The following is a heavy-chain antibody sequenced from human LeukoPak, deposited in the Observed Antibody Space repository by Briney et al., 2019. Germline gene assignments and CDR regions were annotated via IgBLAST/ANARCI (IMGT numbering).Heavy chain of an antibody. D-gene: IGHD6-6*01. CDR2: IKQDGSEK. J-gene: IGHJ4*02. CDR3: AKQLLPPDYFDY. V-gene: IGHV3-7*01. CDR1: GFTFNSYY. Sequence: GGSLRLSCAASGFTFNSYYMSWVRQAPGKGLEWVANIKQDGSEKYYVDSVKGRFTISRDNAKNSLYLQMNSLRAEDTAVYYCAKQLLPPDYFDYWGQGTLVTVSS.